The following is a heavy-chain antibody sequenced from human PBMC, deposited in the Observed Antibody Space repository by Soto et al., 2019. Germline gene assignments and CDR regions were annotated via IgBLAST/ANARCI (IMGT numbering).Heavy chain of an antibody. D-gene: IGHD6-19*01. CDR2: IYWDDDK. J-gene: IGHJ5*02. CDR1: GLSLSTSGVG. V-gene: IGHV2-5*02. CDR3: AHRQVAVAGLFWFDP. Sequence: QITLKESGPTLVKPTQTLTLTCTFSGLSLSTSGVGVGWIRQPPGKAPEWLALIYWDDDKRYSPSLKSRLTITKDTSKNPVVLTMTNMDPVDTATYYCAHRQVAVAGLFWFDPWGQGTLVTVSS.